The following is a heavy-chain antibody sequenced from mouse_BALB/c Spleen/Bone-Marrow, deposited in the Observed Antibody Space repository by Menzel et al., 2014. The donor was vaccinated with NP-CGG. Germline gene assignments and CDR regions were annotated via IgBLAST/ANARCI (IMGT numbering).Heavy chain of an antibody. D-gene: IGHD2-4*01. CDR1: GFSFSNYG. J-gene: IGHJ3*01. CDR3: ARHAYYDQTEVSFVY. Sequence: EVMLVESGGGLVKSGGSLKLSRAASGFSFSNYGMSWVRQTPEKRLEWVATISGDGRYTFYSDSVRGRFTISRDNAKYNLYLQLSGLRSADTALYYCARHAYYDQTEVSFVYWGQGTLVTVSA. V-gene: IGHV5-9-2*01. CDR2: ISGDGRYT.